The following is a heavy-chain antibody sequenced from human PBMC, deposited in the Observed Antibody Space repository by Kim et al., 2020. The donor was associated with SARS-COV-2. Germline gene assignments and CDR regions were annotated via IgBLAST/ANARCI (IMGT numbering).Heavy chain of an antibody. J-gene: IGHJ1*01. CDR1: GFTVSSHY. V-gene: IGHV3-53*01. D-gene: IGHD2-8*02. CDR3: ARGSDYTSTWGMWTD. CDR2: IYGGGDT. Sequence: GGSLRLSCAASGFTVSSHYMSWVRQAPGKGLDWVSVIYGGGDTYYADSVKGRFTISRDNSRNTIYLQMNTLSAEDKAVYYFARGSDYTSTWGMWTDWGQG.